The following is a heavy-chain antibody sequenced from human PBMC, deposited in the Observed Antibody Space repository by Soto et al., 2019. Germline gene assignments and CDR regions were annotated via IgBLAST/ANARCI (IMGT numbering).Heavy chain of an antibody. CDR2: ISYDGSNK. Sequence: QVQLVESGGGVVQPGRSLRLSCAASGFTFSSYAMHWVRQAPGKGLEWVAVISYDGSNKYYADSVKGRFTISRDNSKKTLYLQMNSLRAEDTAVYYCARPIAAAVKYARWGAFDIWGQGTMVTVSS. CDR1: GFTFSSYA. D-gene: IGHD6-13*01. CDR3: ARPIAAAVKYARWGAFDI. J-gene: IGHJ3*02. V-gene: IGHV3-30-3*01.